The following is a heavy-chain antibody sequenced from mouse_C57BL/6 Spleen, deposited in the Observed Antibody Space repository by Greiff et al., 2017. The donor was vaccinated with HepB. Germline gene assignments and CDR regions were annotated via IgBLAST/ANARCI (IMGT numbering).Heavy chain of an antibody. CDR3: ARPPYDYDGYWYFDV. D-gene: IGHD2-4*01. V-gene: IGHV5-6*01. CDR1: GFTFSSYG. Sequence: EVKVVESGGDLVKPGGSLKLSCAASGFTFSSYGMSWVRQTPDKRLEWVATISSGGSYAYYPDSVKGRFTISRDNAKNTLYLQMSSLKSEDTAMYYCARPPYDYDGYWYFDVWGTGTTVTVSS. J-gene: IGHJ1*03. CDR2: ISSGGSYA.